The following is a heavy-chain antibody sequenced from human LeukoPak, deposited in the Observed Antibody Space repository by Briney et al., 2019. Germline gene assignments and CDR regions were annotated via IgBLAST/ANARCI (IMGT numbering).Heavy chain of an antibody. CDR3: ARDPPGIAASGTYY. CDR2: IYSRGGT. V-gene: IGHV3-53*01. Sequence: GGSLRLSCAASGFTFTTYAMNWVRQAPGKGLEWVSLIYSRGGTSYADSVKGRFTISRDSSKNTLFLQMNSLRVEDTAVYYCARDPPGIAASGTYYWGQGTLVTVSS. D-gene: IGHD6-13*01. J-gene: IGHJ4*02. CDR1: GFTFTTYA.